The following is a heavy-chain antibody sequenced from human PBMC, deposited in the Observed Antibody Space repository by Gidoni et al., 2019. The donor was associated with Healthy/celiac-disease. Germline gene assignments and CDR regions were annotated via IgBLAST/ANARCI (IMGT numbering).Heavy chain of an antibody. CDR3: TRDVVVPAAEGWFDP. V-gene: IGHV3-49*03. CDR1: GLTFGHSA. CDR2: IRRKAYEGTT. D-gene: IGHD2-2*01. Sequence: EVQLVESGGGLVQPGRTLRLSCTASGLTFGHSAMSWFRQAPGKGLEWVGFIRRKAYEGTTEYAASVKGRFTISRDDSKSIAYLQMNSLKTEDTAVYYCTRDVVVPAAEGWFDPWGQGTLVTVSS. J-gene: IGHJ5*02.